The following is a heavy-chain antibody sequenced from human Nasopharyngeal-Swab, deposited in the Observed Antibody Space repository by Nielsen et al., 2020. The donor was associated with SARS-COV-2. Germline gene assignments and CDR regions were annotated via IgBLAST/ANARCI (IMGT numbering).Heavy chain of an antibody. CDR3: TRAPGSGWILNY. J-gene: IGHJ4*02. V-gene: IGHV3-74*01. CDR1: GFTFSSYW. D-gene: IGHD6-19*01. Sequence: GGSLRLSCAASGFTFSSYWMHWVRQAPGKGLVWASRINSEGSSTTYADSVKGRFTISRDNAKNTLYLQMNSLRAEDTAVYYRTRAPGSGWILNYWGQGTVVTVSS. CDR2: INSEGSST.